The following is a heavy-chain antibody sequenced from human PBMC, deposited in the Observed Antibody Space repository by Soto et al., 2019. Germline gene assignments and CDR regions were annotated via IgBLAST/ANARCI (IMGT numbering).Heavy chain of an antibody. J-gene: IGHJ6*02. V-gene: IGHV3-21*01. CDR1: GFTFSSYS. CDR2: ISSSSSYI. CDR3: ARADILTGPSTGHYYYGMDV. D-gene: IGHD3-9*01. Sequence: PGGSLRLSCAASGFTFSSYSMNWVRQAPGKGLEWVSSISSSSSYIYYADSVKGRFTISRDNAKSSLYLQMNSLRAEDTAVYYCARADILTGPSTGHYYYGMDVWGQGTTVTVSS.